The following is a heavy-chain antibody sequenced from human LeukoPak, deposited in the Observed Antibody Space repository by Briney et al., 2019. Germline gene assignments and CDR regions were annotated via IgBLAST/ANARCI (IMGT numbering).Heavy chain of an antibody. CDR1: EFTFSNYW. CDR2: IKQDGSEK. Sequence: GGSLRLSCAASEFTFSNYWMSWVRQAPGKGLEWVANIKQDGSEKYYVDSVKGRFTISRDNAKNSLYLQMNSLRAEDTALYYCAKDPTPYYYDSRGQPKGAFDIWGQGTMVTVSS. D-gene: IGHD3-22*01. CDR3: AKDPTPYYYDSRGQPKGAFDI. V-gene: IGHV3-7*03. J-gene: IGHJ3*02.